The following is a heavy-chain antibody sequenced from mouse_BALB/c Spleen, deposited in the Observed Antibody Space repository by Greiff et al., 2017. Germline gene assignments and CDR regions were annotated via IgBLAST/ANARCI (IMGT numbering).Heavy chain of an antibody. V-gene: IGHV1-87*01. Sequence: VQLQQSGAELARPGASVKLSCKASGYTFTSYWMQWVKQRPGQGLEWIGAIYPGDGDTRYTQKFKGKATLTADKSSSTAYMQLSSLASEDSAVYYCARKEGNYFDYWGQGTTLTVSS. CDR3: ARKEGNYFDY. CDR1: GYTFTSYW. CDR2: IYPGDGDT. J-gene: IGHJ2*01.